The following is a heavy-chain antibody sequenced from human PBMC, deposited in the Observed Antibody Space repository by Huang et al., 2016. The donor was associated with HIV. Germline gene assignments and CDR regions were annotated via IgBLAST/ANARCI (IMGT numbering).Heavy chain of an antibody. J-gene: IGHJ4*02. CDR3: ARDSRWGIVATTLSYFDY. V-gene: IGHV3-30*02. CDR2: VRFDGSNE. D-gene: IGHD5-12*01. Sequence: QPQLVESGGGVVQRGGSLRLSCAASEFNFHVYGMHWLRQAPGKGLEGGAFVRFDGSNEYYIDSVKGSFTISRDNSKKMLFLEMDNLRPEDTAVYFCARDSRWGIVATTLSYFDYWGQGTLVTVSS. CDR1: EFNFHVYG.